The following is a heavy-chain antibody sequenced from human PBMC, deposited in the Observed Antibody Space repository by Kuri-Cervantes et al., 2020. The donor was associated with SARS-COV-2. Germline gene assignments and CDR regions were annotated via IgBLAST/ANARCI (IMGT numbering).Heavy chain of an antibody. J-gene: IGHJ6*02. CDR1: GGSFSGYY. D-gene: IGHD6-13*01. CDR3: ARDRVRQPRGGGYYYYGMDV. V-gene: IGHV4-34*09. Sequence: SQTLSLTCAVYGGSFSGYYWSWIRQPPGKGLEWIGEINHSGSTNYTPSLKSLVTISVDTSKNQFSLKLSSVTAADTAVYYCARDRVRQPRGGGYYYYGMDVWGQGTTVTVYS. CDR2: INHSGST.